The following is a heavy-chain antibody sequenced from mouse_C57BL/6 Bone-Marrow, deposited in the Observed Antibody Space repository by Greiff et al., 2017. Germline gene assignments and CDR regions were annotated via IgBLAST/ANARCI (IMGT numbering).Heavy chain of an antibody. D-gene: IGHD2-12*01. Sequence: QVQLQQPGAELVMPGASVKLSCKASGYTFTSYWMHWVKQRPGQGLEWIGEIDPSDSYTNYNQKFKGKSTLTVDKSSSTAYMPISSLASEDAAVYYCAREGYYCYDLYYARDEWGKGTSVTVSS. CDR1: GYTFTSYW. V-gene: IGHV1-69*01. J-gene: IGHJ4*01. CDR2: IDPSDSYT. CDR3: AREGYYCYDLYYARDE.